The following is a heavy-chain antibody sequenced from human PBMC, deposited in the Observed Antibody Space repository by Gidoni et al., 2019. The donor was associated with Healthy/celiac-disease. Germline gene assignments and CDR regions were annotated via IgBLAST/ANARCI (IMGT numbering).Heavy chain of an antibody. CDR1: GFTFSSYA. Sequence: QVQLVESGGGVVQPGRSLRLYCAASGFTFSSYAMHWVRQAPGKGLEWVAVISYDGSNKYYADSVKGRFTISRDNSKNTLYLQMNSLRAEDTAVYYCARGGRHVDYWGQGTLVTVSS. D-gene: IGHD1-26*01. V-gene: IGHV3-30-3*01. CDR2: ISYDGSNK. J-gene: IGHJ4*02. CDR3: ARGGRHVDY.